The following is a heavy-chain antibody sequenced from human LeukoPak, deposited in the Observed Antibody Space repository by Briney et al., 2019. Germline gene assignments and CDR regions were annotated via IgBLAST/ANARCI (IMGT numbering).Heavy chain of an antibody. CDR3: ARAAGHYFDY. CDR2: ITSTSSNL. Sequence: PGGSLGLSCAAAGFTFKSYSMNWVRQAPGKGLEWVSFITSTSSNLFYADSVKGRFTVSRDNAMNSLYLQMNNLRVEDTAVYLCARAAGHYFDYWGQGSLVTVSS. CDR1: GFTFKSYS. J-gene: IGHJ4*02. V-gene: IGHV3-21*01. D-gene: IGHD3-10*01.